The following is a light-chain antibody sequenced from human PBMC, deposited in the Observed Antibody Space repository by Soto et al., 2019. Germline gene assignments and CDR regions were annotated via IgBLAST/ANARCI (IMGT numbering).Light chain of an antibody. Sequence: SYELTQSPSLSVAPGQTARISCGGNNIGSKRVNWYQQKPGQAPVLVVYDDRDRPSGIPERFSGSNSGNTATLTISRVEAGYEADYYCQVWDSSSDHPGVFGTGTKLTVL. J-gene: IGLJ1*01. V-gene: IGLV3-21*02. CDR2: DDR. CDR3: QVWDSSSDHPGV. CDR1: NIGSKR.